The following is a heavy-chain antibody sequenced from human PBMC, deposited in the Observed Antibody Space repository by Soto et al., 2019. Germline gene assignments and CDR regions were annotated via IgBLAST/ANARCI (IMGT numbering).Heavy chain of an antibody. D-gene: IGHD3-22*01. J-gene: IGHJ6*02. CDR2: IVVGSGNT. CDR3: AAEGDDSSGYDYGMDV. V-gene: IGHV1-58*02. CDR1: GFTFTSSA. Sequence: ASVKVSCKASGFTFTSSAMQWVRQARGQRLEWIGWIVVGSGNTNYAQKFQERVTITRDMSTSTAYMELSSLRSEDTAVYYCAAEGDDSSGYDYGMDVWGQGTTVTVSS.